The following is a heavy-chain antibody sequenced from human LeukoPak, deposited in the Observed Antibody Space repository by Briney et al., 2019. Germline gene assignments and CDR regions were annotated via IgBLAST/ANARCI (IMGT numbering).Heavy chain of an antibody. Sequence: SETLSLTFAVHGGSFSGYYWSWIRQPPGKGLEWSQEINHSGSTNYNPSLKSRVTISVDTSKNQFSLKLSSVTAADTAVYYCARERTYYDILTGYYRRNGWFDPWGQGTLVTVSS. CDR3: ARERTYYDILTGYYRRNGWFDP. V-gene: IGHV4-34*01. D-gene: IGHD3-9*01. J-gene: IGHJ5*02. CDR2: INHSGST. CDR1: GGSFSGYY.